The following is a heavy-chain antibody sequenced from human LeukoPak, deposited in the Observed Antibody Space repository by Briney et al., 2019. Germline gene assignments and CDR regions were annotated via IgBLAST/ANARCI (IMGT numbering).Heavy chain of an antibody. CDR3: ARTHGLSYGSVVDAFDI. CDR1: GYSFTSYG. Sequence: GESLKISCKGSGYSFTSYGISWVRQAPGQGLEWMGWISAYNGNTNYAQKLQGRVTMTTDTSTSTAYMELRSLRSDDTAVYYCARTHGLSYGSVVDAFDIWGQGTMVTVSS. J-gene: IGHJ3*02. CDR2: ISAYNGNT. D-gene: IGHD3-10*01. V-gene: IGHV1-18*01.